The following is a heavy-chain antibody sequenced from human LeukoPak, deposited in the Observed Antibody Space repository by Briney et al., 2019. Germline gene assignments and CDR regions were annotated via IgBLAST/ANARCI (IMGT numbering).Heavy chain of an antibody. J-gene: IGHJ4*02. Sequence: PGGSLRLSCAASGFTFRNYAMSWVRQAPGKGLEWVSAISGSGGSTYYADSVKGRFTISRDNSKNTLYLQMNSLRAEDTAVYYCAKDWRIVPTLFDYWGQGTLVTVSS. CDR3: AKDWRIVPTLFDY. V-gene: IGHV3-23*01. D-gene: IGHD2-2*01. CDR2: ISGSGGST. CDR1: GFTFRNYA.